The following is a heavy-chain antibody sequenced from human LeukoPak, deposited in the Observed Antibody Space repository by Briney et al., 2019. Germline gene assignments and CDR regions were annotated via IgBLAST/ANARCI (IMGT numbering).Heavy chain of an antibody. J-gene: IGHJ4*02. Sequence: PSETLSLTCSVSGASFSSHYWSWIRQPPGKGLECIGYTYYTGSTSYNPSLKSRVTILVDTFKNQFSLKLISVTAADTAVYYCAREKWELLPIFDYWGRGILVTVSP. CDR1: GASFSSHY. CDR2: TYYTGST. D-gene: IGHD1-26*01. V-gene: IGHV4-59*11. CDR3: AREKWELLPIFDY.